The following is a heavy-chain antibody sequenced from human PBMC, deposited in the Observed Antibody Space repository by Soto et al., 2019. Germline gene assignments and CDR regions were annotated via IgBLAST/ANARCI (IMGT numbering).Heavy chain of an antibody. CDR1: GGTFSSYT. D-gene: IGHD3-3*01. J-gene: IGHJ6*03. CDR2: IIPILGIA. Sequence: GASVKVSCKASGGTFSSYTISWVRQAPGQGLEWMGRIIPILGIANYAQKLQGRVTITADKSRSTAYMELSSLRSEDTAVYYGAIFWSGYYESHYYYYMDVWRNGTTVTVSS. CDR3: AIFWSGYYESHYYYYMDV. V-gene: IGHV1-69*02.